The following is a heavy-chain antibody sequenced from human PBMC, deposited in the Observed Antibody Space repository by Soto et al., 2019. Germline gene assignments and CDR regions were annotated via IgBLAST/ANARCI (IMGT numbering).Heavy chain of an antibody. J-gene: IGHJ5*02. Sequence: SETLSLTCTVSGGSISSSSYYWGWIRQPPGKGLEWIGSIYYSGSTYYNPSLKSRVTISVDRSKNQFSLRLSSVTAADTAVYYCARRPPSSYDYVWGSYRYLGWFDPWGQGTLVTVSS. CDR3: ARRPPSSYDYVWGSYRYLGWFDP. CDR2: IYYSGST. V-gene: IGHV4-39*01. CDR1: GGSISSSSYY. D-gene: IGHD3-16*02.